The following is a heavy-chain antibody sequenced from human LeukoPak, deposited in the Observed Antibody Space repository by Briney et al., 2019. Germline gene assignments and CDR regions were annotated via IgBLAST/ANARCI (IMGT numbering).Heavy chain of an antibody. D-gene: IGHD2-2*01. V-gene: IGHV3-7*01. Sequence: PGGSLRLSXAASGFTFSSYWMSWVGQAPGKGLEWVANIKQDGSEKYYVDSVKGRFTISRDNAKNSLYLQMKSLRADDTAVYYCARDLREPAVSYYMDVWAKGTTVTVSS. CDR2: IKQDGSEK. CDR1: GFTFSSYW. J-gene: IGHJ6*03. CDR3: ARDLREPAVSYYMDV.